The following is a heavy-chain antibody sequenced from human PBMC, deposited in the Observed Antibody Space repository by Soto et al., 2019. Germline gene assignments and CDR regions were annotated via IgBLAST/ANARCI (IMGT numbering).Heavy chain of an antibody. Sequence: PGESLKISCAASGFTFSSYAMHWVRQAPGKGLEWVAVISYDGSNKYYADSVKGRFTISRDNSKNTLYLQMNSLRAEDTAVYYCAGDRGYCSSTSCRALTYYYYGMDVWGQGTTVTVSS. CDR3: AGDRGYCSSTSCRALTYYYYGMDV. CDR2: ISYDGSNK. J-gene: IGHJ6*02. V-gene: IGHV3-30-3*01. D-gene: IGHD2-2*03. CDR1: GFTFSSYA.